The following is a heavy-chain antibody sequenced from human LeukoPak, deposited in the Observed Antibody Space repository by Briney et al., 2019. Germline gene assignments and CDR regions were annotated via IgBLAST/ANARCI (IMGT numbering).Heavy chain of an antibody. CDR3: ARAGYCSGGSCYYMSFGMDV. CDR1: GFTFSSYE. Sequence: GGSLRLSCAASGFTFSSYEMNWVRQAPGKGLEWVSYISSSGSTIYYADSVKGRFTISRDNAKNSLYLQMNSLRAEDTAVYYCARAGYCSGGSCYYMSFGMDVWGKGPTVTVSS. CDR2: ISSSGSTI. J-gene: IGHJ6*04. V-gene: IGHV3-48*03. D-gene: IGHD2-15*01.